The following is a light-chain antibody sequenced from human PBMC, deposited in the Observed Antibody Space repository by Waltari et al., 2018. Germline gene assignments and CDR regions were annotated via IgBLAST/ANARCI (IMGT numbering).Light chain of an antibody. V-gene: IGLV3-21*02. CDR2: DAN. CDR3: QVWDSGSGRPQVI. Sequence: SYVLTQPPSVSVAPGQTAIITCGGDNIGSKSVHWYQQRAGQAPVLVVHDANDRPSGIPERLSGSNSGNTATLTISRVEAGDEADFYCQVWDSGSGRPQVIFGGGTRLTVL. CDR1: NIGSKS. J-gene: IGLJ2*01.